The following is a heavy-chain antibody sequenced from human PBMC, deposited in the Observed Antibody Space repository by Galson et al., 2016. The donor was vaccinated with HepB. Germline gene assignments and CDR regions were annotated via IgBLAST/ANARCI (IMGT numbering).Heavy chain of an antibody. J-gene: IGHJ4*02. CDR3: ARRGCNNGVCYLAY. V-gene: IGHV1-69*01. CDR1: GYTFSNHA. D-gene: IGHD2-8*01. CDR2: ITPLVDVA. Sequence: SVKVSCKASGYTFSNHAIHWVRQGPGQGLEWMGGITPLVDVANIAQNVQGRVTIAADESTSTPYLEVRSLTSEDTAVYYCARRGCNNGVCYLAYWGQGTLVTVSS.